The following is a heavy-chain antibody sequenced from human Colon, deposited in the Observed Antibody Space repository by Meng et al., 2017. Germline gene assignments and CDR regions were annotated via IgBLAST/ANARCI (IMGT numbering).Heavy chain of an antibody. Sequence: VQLKHWGAGLLKRSETLYLTCSVYGESISTFLWAWIRQSPGKGLEGIGEINHAGTAYYNPSPKSRVSLSIDTSRNQFSLNLRSVTAADTAVYYCANIRDRSFSDSWGQGTLVTVSS. J-gene: IGHJ4*02. V-gene: IGHV4-34*01. CDR3: ANIRDRSFSDS. D-gene: IGHD1-26*01. CDR1: GESISTFL. CDR2: INHAGTA.